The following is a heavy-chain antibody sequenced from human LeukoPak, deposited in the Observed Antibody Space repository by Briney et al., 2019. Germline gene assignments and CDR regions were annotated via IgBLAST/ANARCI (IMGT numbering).Heavy chain of an antibody. CDR3: ARDRSNPQLWLVDY. CDR2: ISSDASYK. D-gene: IGHD6-19*01. CDR1: GFNLSNYA. Sequence: GRSLRLSCAASGFNLSNYAIHWVRQAPGKGLEWVAVISSDASYKYYADSVKGRFTISRDNAKNSLYLQMNSLRAEDTAVYYCARDRSNPQLWLVDYWGQGTLVTVSS. J-gene: IGHJ4*02. V-gene: IGHV3-30*04.